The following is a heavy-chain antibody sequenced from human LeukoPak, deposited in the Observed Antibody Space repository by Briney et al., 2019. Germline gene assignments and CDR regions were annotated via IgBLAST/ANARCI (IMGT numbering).Heavy chain of an antibody. CDR1: GGSISSSSYY. D-gene: IGHD6-6*01. CDR2: IYYSGST. Sequence: PSETLSLTCTVSGGSISSSSYYWGWIRQPPGKGLEWIGSIYYSGSTYYNPSLKSRVTISVDTSKNRFSLKLSSVTAADTAVYYCARHGPGAAPPVGRVFDYWGQGTLVTVSS. V-gene: IGHV4-39*01. CDR3: ARHGPGAAPPVGRVFDY. J-gene: IGHJ4*02.